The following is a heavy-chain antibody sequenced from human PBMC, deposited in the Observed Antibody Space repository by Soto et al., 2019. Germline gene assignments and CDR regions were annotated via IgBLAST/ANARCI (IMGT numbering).Heavy chain of an antibody. CDR2: ISSSPISV. J-gene: IGHJ6*02. D-gene: IGHD1-20*01. Sequence: PGGSLRLSCAASGFTFKSYSMNWARQAPGKGLEWVSYISSSPISVYYADSVEGRFTISRDNAKNSLYLQMNSLRDEDTAVYYCARGLVETINYYAMGVWGQGTTVTVSS. V-gene: IGHV3-48*02. CDR3: ARGLVETINYYAMGV. CDR1: GFTFKSYS.